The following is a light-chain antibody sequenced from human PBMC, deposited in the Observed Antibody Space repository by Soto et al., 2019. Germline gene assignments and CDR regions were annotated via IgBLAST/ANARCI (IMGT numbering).Light chain of an antibody. CDR2: GAS. V-gene: IGKV3-20*01. Sequence: IVLTQSPGTLSLSPGERATLSCRASQSVSSSYLAWYQQKPGQAPRLLIYGASSRATGIPDRVSGSGSGTDFTRTISGLEPEDFAVYYCQQYGSSPQTFGQGTKGEIK. CDR1: QSVSSSY. CDR3: QQYGSSPQT. J-gene: IGKJ1*01.